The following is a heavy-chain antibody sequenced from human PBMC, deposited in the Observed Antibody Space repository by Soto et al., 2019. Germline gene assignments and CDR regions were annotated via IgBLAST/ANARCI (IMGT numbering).Heavy chain of an antibody. V-gene: IGHV4-31*03. D-gene: IGHD6-13*01. CDR1: GGSIRSGGYY. Sequence: SETLCLTCTVAGGSIRSGGYYWSWIRQHPGKGLEWIGYIYYSGSTYYNPSLKSRVTISVDTSKNQFSLKLSSVTAADTAVYYCARDLGQGYSSSFNWFDPWGQGTLVTVSS. CDR2: IYYSGST. J-gene: IGHJ5*02. CDR3: ARDLGQGYSSSFNWFDP.